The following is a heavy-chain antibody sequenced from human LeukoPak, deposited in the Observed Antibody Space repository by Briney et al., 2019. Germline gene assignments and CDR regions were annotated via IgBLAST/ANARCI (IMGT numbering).Heavy chain of an antibody. CDR3: ARVGKDIVATSLDY. CDR2: IYYSGST. Sequence: KPSETLSLTCTVSGGSISSYHWSWIRQPPGRGLEWIGYIYYSGSTNYNPSLKSRVTISVDTSKNQFSLKLSSVTAADTAVYYCARVGKDIVATSLDYWGQGTLVTVSS. CDR1: GGSISSYH. D-gene: IGHD5-12*01. V-gene: IGHV4-59*01. J-gene: IGHJ4*02.